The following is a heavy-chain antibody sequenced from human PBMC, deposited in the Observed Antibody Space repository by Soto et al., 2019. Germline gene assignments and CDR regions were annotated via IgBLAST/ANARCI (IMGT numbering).Heavy chain of an antibody. CDR1: GFTFSSYA. V-gene: IGHV3-23*01. CDR3: ARVLTGSWNWFDP. D-gene: IGHD6-13*01. Sequence: GGSLRLSCAASGFTFSSYAMSWVRQAPGKGLEWVSAISGSGGSTYYADSVKGRFTISRDNSKNTQYLQMNSLRAEDTAVYYCARVLTGSWNWFDPWGQGTLVTVSS. J-gene: IGHJ5*02. CDR2: ISGSGGST.